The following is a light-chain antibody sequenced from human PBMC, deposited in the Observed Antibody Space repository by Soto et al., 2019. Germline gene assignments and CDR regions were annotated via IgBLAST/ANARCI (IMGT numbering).Light chain of an antibody. CDR1: SSDVGGYNY. Sequence: QSALTQPPSASGSPGQSVTISCTGTSSDVGGYNYVSWYQQHPGKAPKLMISEVSKRPSGVPDRFSGSKSGNTASLTVSGLQAEDEADYYCSSFAGNNNLVFGGGTKHTAL. CDR3: SSFAGNNNLV. V-gene: IGLV2-8*01. CDR2: EVS. J-gene: IGLJ2*01.